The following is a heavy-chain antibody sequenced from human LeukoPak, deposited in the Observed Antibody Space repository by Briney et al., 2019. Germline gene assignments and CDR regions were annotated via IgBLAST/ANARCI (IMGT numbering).Heavy chain of an antibody. CDR1: GYTFTSYD. V-gene: IGHV1-8*01. CDR2: MNPNSGNT. Sequence: GASVKVSCKASGYTFTSYDINRVRQATGQGREWMGWMNPNSGNTGYAQKFQGRVTMTRNTTISTAYMELSSLRSEDTAVYYCARSSTIFGVVIMNYWGQGTLVTVSS. D-gene: IGHD3-3*01. CDR3: ARSSTIFGVVIMNY. J-gene: IGHJ4*02.